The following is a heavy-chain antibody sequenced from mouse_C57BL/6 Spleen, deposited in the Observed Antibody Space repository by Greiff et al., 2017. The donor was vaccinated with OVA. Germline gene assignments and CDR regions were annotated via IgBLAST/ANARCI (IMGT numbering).Heavy chain of an antibody. CDR3: ARRYYDSGGFDV. D-gene: IGHD2-4*01. V-gene: IGHV1-69*01. Sequence: QVQLQQPGAELVMPGASVKLSCKASGYTFTSYWMHWVKQRPGQGLEWIGAIDPSASYTNYNQKFKGKSTLTVDNSSSTAYMQLSNLTSEDAAVYYCARRYYDSGGFDVWGTGTTVTVSS. CDR1: GYTFTSYW. J-gene: IGHJ1*03. CDR2: IDPSASYT.